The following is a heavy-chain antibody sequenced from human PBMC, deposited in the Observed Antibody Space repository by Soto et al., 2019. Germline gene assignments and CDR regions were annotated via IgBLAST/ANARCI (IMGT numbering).Heavy chain of an antibody. J-gene: IGHJ5*02. D-gene: IGHD3-16*01. CDR1: GYTLTSYG. CDR2: ISGDNGNT. Sequence: VKGSCKAAGYTLTSYGVSWGRQDAGQGLEWMGWISGDNGNTKYAQKVQGRVTLTTDTSTSTAYMELRSLRSDDTSVYYCARYKMVDSFCLGTFDLWGQGIAGTVSS. V-gene: IGHV1-18*04. CDR3: ARYKMVDSFCLGTFDL.